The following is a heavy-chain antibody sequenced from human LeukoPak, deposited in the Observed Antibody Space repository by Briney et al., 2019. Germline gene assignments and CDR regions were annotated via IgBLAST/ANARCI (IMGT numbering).Heavy chain of an antibody. V-gene: IGHV1-2*02. J-gene: IGHJ1*01. D-gene: IGHD4-17*01. CDR1: GYTFTGYY. CDR3: ARVLDGDYVYFQH. CDR2: INPNSGGT. Sequence: ASVKVPCKASGYTFTGYYMHWVRQAPGQGLEWMGWINPNSGGTNYAQKFQGRVTMTRDTSISTAYMELSRLRSDDTAVYYCARVLDGDYVYFQHWGQGTLVTVSS.